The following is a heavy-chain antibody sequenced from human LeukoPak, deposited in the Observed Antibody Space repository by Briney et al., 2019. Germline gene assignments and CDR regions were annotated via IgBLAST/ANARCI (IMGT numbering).Heavy chain of an antibody. J-gene: IGHJ4*02. CDR1: GFTFSSYG. CDR3: ARGLDSSPGIDY. CDR2: IWYDGSNK. V-gene: IGHV3-33*01. Sequence: GGSLRLSCAASGFTFSSYGMPWVRQAPVKGLEWVAVIWYDGSNKYYADSVKGRFTISRDNSKNTLYLQMNSLRAEDTAVYYCARGLDSSPGIDYWGQGTLVTVSS. D-gene: IGHD3/OR15-3a*01.